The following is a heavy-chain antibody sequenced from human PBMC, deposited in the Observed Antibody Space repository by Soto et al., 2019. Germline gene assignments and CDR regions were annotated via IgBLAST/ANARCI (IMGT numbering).Heavy chain of an antibody. D-gene: IGHD3-10*01. CDR1: GFTFSSYW. J-gene: IGHJ4*02. V-gene: IGHV3-7*01. Sequence: EVQVVESGGGLVQPGGSLRLSCAASGFTFSSYWMSWVRQDPGKGLEWVANIKEDGSEKNYVDSVTGQFTISRDNAKNSLYLQMNSLRAEDTAVYYCARERYYYGSGDYWGQVTLVTVS. CDR3: ARERYYYGSGDY. CDR2: IKEDGSEK.